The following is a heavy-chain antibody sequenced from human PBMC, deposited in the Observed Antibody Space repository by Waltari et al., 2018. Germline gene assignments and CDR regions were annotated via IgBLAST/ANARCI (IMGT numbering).Heavy chain of an antibody. V-gene: IGHV3-30*02. J-gene: IGHJ4*02. D-gene: IGHD6-13*01. CDR2: IQNDGRNK. CDR3: AKERGGAADFDY. Sequence: QVQLVASGGGVVQPGGSRRISWPPSGFTSSSLVMPWVRQAPGKGLEWVAFIQNDGRNKYYADSVKGRFTISRDNSRNTLYLQMNSLRAEDTAVYYCAKERGGAADFDYWGQGTLVTVSS. CDR1: GFTSSSLV.